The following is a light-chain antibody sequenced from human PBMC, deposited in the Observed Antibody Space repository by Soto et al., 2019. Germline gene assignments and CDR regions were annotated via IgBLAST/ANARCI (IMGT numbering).Light chain of an antibody. J-gene: IGKJ2*01. Sequence: DIVMTQSPATLSVAPGERVTFSCRASQGVSRKLAWYQHKPGQAPRLLISGASTGATGIPARFSGSGSGTEFTLTISSLQSEDSAVYYCQQHNNWPPYTFGQGTKVDIK. CDR3: QQHNNWPPYT. CDR2: GAS. V-gene: IGKV3-15*01. CDR1: QGVSRK.